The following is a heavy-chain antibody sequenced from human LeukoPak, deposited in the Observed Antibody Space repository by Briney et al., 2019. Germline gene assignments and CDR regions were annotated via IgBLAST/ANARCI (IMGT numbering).Heavy chain of an antibody. CDR2: IIPIFGTA. CDR1: GGTFSSYA. CDR3: AGRISGSYLPFDY. V-gene: IGHV1-69*13. D-gene: IGHD1-26*01. Sequence: SVKVSCKASGGTFSSYAISWVRQAPGQGLEWMGGIIPIFGTANYAQKFQGRVTITADESTSTAYMELRSLRSDDTAVYYCAGRISGSYLPFDYWGQGTLVTVSS. J-gene: IGHJ4*02.